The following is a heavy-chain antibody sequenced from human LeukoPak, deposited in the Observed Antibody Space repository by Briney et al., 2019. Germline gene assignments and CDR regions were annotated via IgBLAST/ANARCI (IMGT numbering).Heavy chain of an antibody. V-gene: IGHV3-48*01. D-gene: IGHD5-12*01. J-gene: IGHJ4*02. Sequence: GGSLRLSCAASGFTFSSYSMNWVRQAPGKGLKWVSYIGSSSSTIYYADSVKGRFTISRDNDKNSLYLQMNSLRAEDTAVYYCARGGGYIDPFDYWGQGTLVTVSS. CDR1: GFTFSSYS. CDR3: ARGGGYIDPFDY. CDR2: IGSSSSTI.